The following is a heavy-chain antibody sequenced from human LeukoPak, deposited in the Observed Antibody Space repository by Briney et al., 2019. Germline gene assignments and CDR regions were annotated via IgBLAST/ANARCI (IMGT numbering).Heavy chain of an antibody. CDR3: ARTLYGSGSSDYYYYYGMDV. J-gene: IGHJ6*02. CDR1: GGSISSYY. CDR2: IYYSGST. V-gene: IGHV4-59*12. D-gene: IGHD3-10*01. Sequence: PSETLSLTCTVSGGSISSYYWSWIRQPPGKGLEWIGYIYYSGSTNYNPSLKSRVTISVDRSKNQFSLKLSSVTAADTAVYYCARTLYGSGSSDYYYYYGMDVWGQGTTVTVSS.